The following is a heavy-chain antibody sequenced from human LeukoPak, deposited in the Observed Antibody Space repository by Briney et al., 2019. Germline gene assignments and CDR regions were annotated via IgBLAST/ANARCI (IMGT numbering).Heavy chain of an antibody. CDR3: ARDLGWSGYYNWFDP. CDR2: IYYSGST. Sequence: PSETLSLTCTVSGGSISSYYWSWIRQPPGKGLEWIGYIYYSGSTNYNPSLKSRVTISVDTSKNQFSLKLSSVTAADTAVYYCARDLGWSGYYNWFDPWGQGTLVTVSS. V-gene: IGHV4-59*01. CDR1: GGSISSYY. J-gene: IGHJ5*02. D-gene: IGHD3-3*01.